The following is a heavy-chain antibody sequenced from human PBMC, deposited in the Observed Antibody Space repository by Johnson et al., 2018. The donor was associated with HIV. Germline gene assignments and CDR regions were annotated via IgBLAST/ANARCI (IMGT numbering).Heavy chain of an antibody. CDR2: ISYDGGNK. CDR3: AKRLQGGYDAFDI. CDR1: GFTFSTYA. Sequence: VQLMESGGGVVQPGRSLRLSCVVSGFTFSTYAMDWVRQAPGKGLEWVAVISYDGGNKYYADSVKCRFTISRDNSKNTLYLQMNSLRAEDTAVYHCAKRLQGGYDAFDIWGQGTMVTVSS. J-gene: IGHJ3*02. V-gene: IGHV3-30-3*02. D-gene: IGHD5-12*01.